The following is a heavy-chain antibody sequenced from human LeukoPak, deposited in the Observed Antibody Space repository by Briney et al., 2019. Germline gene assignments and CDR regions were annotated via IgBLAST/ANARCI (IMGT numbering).Heavy chain of an antibody. CDR2: IYHSGST. D-gene: IGHD3-10*01. V-gene: IGHV4-30-2*01. CDR3: ARVRSVVREVITPYYFDY. CDR1: GGSISSGGYS. J-gene: IGHJ4*02. Sequence: SETLSLTCTVSGGSISSGGYSWSWIRQPPGKGLEWIGYIYHSGSTYYNPSLKSRVTISVDRSKNQFSLKLSSVTAADTAVYYCARVRSVVREVITPYYFDYWGQGTLVTVSS.